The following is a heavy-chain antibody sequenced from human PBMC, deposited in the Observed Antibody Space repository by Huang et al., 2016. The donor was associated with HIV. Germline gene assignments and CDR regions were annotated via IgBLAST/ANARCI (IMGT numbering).Heavy chain of an antibody. V-gene: IGHV4-61*09. CDR1: GGSINSVTYY. CDR2: IYTSGST. D-gene: IGHD6-19*01. Sequence: QVQLQESGPGLVKPSQTLSLTCTVSGGSINSVTYYWSWIRQPAGTGLEWIGHIYTSGSTNPNTSLKSLVTISVDTSKNQFSLKLSSVTAADTAVYYCAREALRPGAGIKGYFDYWGPGTRVTVSS. J-gene: IGHJ4*02. CDR3: AREALRPGAGIKGYFDY.